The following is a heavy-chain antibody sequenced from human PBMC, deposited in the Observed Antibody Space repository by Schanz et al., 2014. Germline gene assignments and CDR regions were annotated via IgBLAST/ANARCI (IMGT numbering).Heavy chain of an antibody. CDR3: AKDISDTSGKDDY. Sequence: EVQLVESGGGVVRPGGSLRLSCAASGFTFENYALTWVRQVPGKGLEWVSTIGTSGGTNYAESVKGRFTISRDNSKNTLFLQMNSLRVEDSAIYYCAKDISDTSGKDDYWGQGTLVTVSS. CDR2: IGTSGGT. V-gene: IGHV3-23*04. J-gene: IGHJ4*02. D-gene: IGHD3-22*01. CDR1: GFTFENYA.